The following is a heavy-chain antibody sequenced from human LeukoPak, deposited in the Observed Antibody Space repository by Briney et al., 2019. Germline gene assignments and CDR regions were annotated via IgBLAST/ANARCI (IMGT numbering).Heavy chain of an antibody. Sequence: GGSLRLSCAASGFTFSSYSMNWVRQALGKGLEWVSSISSSSSYTYYADSVKGRFTISRDNAKNSLYLHMNSLRAEDTAVYYCASSPEVAVMITCGGVIPSPYYFDYSGQGTLVTVSS. CDR2: ISSSSSYT. J-gene: IGHJ4*02. V-gene: IGHV3-21*01. D-gene: IGHD3-16*02. CDR1: GFTFSSYS. CDR3: ASSPEVAVMITCGGVIPSPYYFDY.